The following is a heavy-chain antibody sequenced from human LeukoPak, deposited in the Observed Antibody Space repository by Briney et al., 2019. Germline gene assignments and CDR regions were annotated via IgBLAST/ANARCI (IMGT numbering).Heavy chain of an antibody. CDR3: ARVESGYYNFDY. J-gene: IGHJ4*02. V-gene: IGHV4-4*02. CDR1: GGSISSSNW. D-gene: IGHD3-22*01. Sequence: PSETLSLTFAVSGGSISSSNWWSWVGQPPGKGLQRIGEIYQSGGTNYNWSLKSRVTISGDKSKNQFSLKLSSVAAADTAVYYCARVESGYYNFDYWGQGTLVTVAS. CDR2: IYQSGGT.